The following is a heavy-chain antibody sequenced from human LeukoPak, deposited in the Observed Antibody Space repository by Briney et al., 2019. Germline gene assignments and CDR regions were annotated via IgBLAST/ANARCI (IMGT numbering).Heavy chain of an antibody. CDR3: AKDSNPDPVASIYYYYGMDV. Sequence: PGGSLRLSCAASGFTFDGYAMHWVRQAPGKGLEWVSGISWNSGSIGYADSVKGRFTISRDNAKNSLYLQMNSLRAEDTALYYCAKDSNPDPVASIYYYYGMDVWGQGTTVTVPS. D-gene: IGHD6-19*01. J-gene: IGHJ6*02. CDR1: GFTFDGYA. CDR2: ISWNSGSI. V-gene: IGHV3-9*01.